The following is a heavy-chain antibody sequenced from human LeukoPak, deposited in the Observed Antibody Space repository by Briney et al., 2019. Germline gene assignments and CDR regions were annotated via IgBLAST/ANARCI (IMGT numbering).Heavy chain of an antibody. J-gene: IGHJ6*02. CDR1: GFTVSSNY. Sequence: GGSLRLSCAASGFTVSSNYMSWVRQAPGKGLEWVSVIYSGGSTYYADSVKGRFTISRDNSKNKLYLQMNSLRAEDTAVYYCARDVRGGYSSSSGGYYYYYYGMDVWGQGTTVTVSS. D-gene: IGHD6-6*01. CDR3: ARDVRGGYSSSSGGYYYYYYGMDV. V-gene: IGHV3-66*02. CDR2: IYSGGST.